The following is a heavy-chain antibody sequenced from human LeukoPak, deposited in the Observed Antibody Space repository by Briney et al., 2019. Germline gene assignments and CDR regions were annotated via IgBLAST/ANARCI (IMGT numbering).Heavy chain of an antibody. V-gene: IGHV3-64*01. CDR1: GFTFSSYA. D-gene: IGHD3-9*01. CDR2: ISSNGGST. Sequence: PGGSLRLSCAASGFTFSSYAMHWVRQAPGKGLEYVSAISSNGGSTYYANSVKGRFTISRDNSKNTLYLQMGSLRAEDMAVYYCARDLREYDILTGYHYYYYGMDVWGQGTTVTVSS. J-gene: IGHJ6*02. CDR3: ARDLREYDILTGYHYYYYGMDV.